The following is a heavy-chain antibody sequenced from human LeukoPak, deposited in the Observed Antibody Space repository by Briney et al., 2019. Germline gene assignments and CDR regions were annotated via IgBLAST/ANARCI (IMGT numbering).Heavy chain of an antibody. CDR3: ARVQGESSGYYPFGY. D-gene: IGHD3-22*01. Sequence: ASVKVSCKASGYTFTSYGISWVRQAPGQGLEWMGWISAYNGNTNYAQKLQGRVTMTTDTSTSTAYMELRSPRSDDTAVYYCARVQGESSGYYPFGYWGQGTLVTVPS. J-gene: IGHJ4*02. CDR2: ISAYNGNT. CDR1: GYTFTSYG. V-gene: IGHV1-18*01.